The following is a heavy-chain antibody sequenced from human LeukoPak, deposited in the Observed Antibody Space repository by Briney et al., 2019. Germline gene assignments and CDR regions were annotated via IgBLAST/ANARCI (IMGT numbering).Heavy chain of an antibody. V-gene: IGHV3-7*03. CDR1: GFTFRSYW. CDR3: ARETPYGSLSFDY. D-gene: IGHD3-10*01. CDR2: MQPDGGEK. Sequence: PGGSLRLSCAASGFTFRSYWMSWVRQAPGKGLEWVANMQPDGGEKYYVDSVKGRFTVSRDKAKSSLYLQMTGLRAEDTSVYYCARETPYGSLSFDYWGQGTRVTVSS. J-gene: IGHJ4*02.